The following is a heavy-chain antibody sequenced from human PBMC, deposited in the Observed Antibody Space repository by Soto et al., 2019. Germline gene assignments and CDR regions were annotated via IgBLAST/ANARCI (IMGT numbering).Heavy chain of an antibody. D-gene: IGHD3-3*02. J-gene: IGHJ6*02. CDR1: GGTFSTSA. CDR3: ARDKDRQQLGGNYYYILDV. Sequence: QVQLMQSGAEVKKPGSSVKVSCKASGGTFSTSAISWVRQAPGEGLEWVGGIMPIFATPDYAKKFQGRVTISADASTATSYLELTSLTTDDTAVYYCARDKDRQQLGGNYYYILDVWGQGTAITVSS. V-gene: IGHV1-69*12. CDR2: IMPIFATP.